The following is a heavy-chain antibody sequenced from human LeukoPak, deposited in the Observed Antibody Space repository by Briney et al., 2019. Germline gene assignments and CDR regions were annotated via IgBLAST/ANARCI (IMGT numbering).Heavy chain of an antibody. CDR1: GGSVSSGSYY. D-gene: IGHD2/OR15-2a*01. CDR2: IYYSGST. CDR3: ARLRTTYYGYYYGMDV. Sequence: PSETLSLTCTVSGGSVSSGSYYWSWIRQPPGKGLEWIGYIYYSGSTNYSPSLKSRVTISVDTSKNQFSLKLSSVTAADTAVYYCARLRTTYYGYYYGMDVWGQGTTVTVSS. J-gene: IGHJ6*02. V-gene: IGHV4-61*01.